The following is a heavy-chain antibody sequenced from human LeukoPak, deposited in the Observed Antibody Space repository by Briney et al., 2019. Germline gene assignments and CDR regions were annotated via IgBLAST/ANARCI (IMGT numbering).Heavy chain of an antibody. D-gene: IGHD3-3*01. CDR3: ARDEYDGDY. CDR1: GYSFTSYY. CDR2: INPSSGST. Sequence: ASVKVSCKASGYSFTSYYMHWVRQAPGQGLEWMGIINPSSGSTTYAQKFQGRVTVTRDTSTSTVYMELSSLRSEDTAVYYCARDEYDGDYWGQGTLVTVSS. J-gene: IGHJ4*02. V-gene: IGHV1-46*01.